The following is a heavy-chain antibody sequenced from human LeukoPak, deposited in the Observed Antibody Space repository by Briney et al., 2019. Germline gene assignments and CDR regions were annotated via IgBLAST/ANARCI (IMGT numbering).Heavy chain of an antibody. CDR1: GYTFTGYY. Sequence: ASVKVSCKASGYTFTGYYMHWVRQAPGQGLEWMGWINPNSGGTNYAQKFQGRVTMTRDTSISTAYMELSRLRSDDTAVYYCARGCSGGSCYYYYYMGVWGKGTTVTVSS. CDR3: ARGCSGGSCYYYYYMGV. V-gene: IGHV1-2*02. J-gene: IGHJ6*03. CDR2: INPNSGGT. D-gene: IGHD2-15*01.